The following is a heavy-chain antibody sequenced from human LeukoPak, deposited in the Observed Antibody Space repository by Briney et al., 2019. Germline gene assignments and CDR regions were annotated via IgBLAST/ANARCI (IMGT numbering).Heavy chain of an antibody. CDR2: INHSGST. V-gene: IGHV4-34*01. Sequence: PSETLSLTCAVYGGSFSGYYWSWIRQPPGKGLEWIGEINHSGSTNYNPSLKSRVTISVDTSKNQFSLKLSSVTAADTAVYYCARERTKWFDPWGQGTLVTVSS. CDR3: ARERTKWFDP. J-gene: IGHJ5*02. CDR1: GGSFSGYY.